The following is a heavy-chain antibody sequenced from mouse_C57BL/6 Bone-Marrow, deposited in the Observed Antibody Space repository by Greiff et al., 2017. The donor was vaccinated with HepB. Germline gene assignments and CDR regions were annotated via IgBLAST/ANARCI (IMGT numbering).Heavy chain of an antibody. J-gene: IGHJ4*01. Sequence: VQLQQSGAELARPGASVKLSCKASGYTFTSYGISWVKQRTGQGLEWIGEIYPRSGNTYYNEKFKGKATLTADKSSSTAYMELRSLTSEDSEVYFCARWGLLLYAMDYWGQGTSVTVSS. CDR3: ARWGLLLYAMDY. D-gene: IGHD2-3*01. CDR1: GYTFTSYG. V-gene: IGHV1-81*01. CDR2: IYPRSGNT.